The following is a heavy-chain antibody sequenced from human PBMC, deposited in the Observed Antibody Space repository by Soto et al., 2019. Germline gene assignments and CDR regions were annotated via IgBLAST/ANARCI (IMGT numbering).Heavy chain of an antibody. CDR1: GYTFTSYG. V-gene: IGHV1-18*01. D-gene: IGHD3-3*01. CDR2: ISAYNGNT. J-gene: IGHJ5*02. Sequence: GSAKVSCKASGYTFTSYGISWVRQAPGQGLEWMGWISAYNGNTNYAQKLQGRVTMTTDTSTSTAYMELRSLRSDDTAVYYCARLWSGYSWFDPWGQGTLVTVSS. CDR3: ARLWSGYSWFDP.